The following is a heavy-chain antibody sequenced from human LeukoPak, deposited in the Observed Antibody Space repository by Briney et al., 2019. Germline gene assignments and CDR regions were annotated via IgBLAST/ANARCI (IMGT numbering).Heavy chain of an antibody. V-gene: IGHV3-23*01. CDR2: ISGSGGST. CDR3: AKVLPPWEDEYYFDY. CDR1: GGSISSYY. Sequence: PSETLSLTCTVSGGSISSYYWSWVRQAPGKRLEWVSAISGSGGSTYYADSVKGRFTISRDNSKNTLYLQMNSLRAEDTAVYYCAKVLPPWEDEYYFDYWGQGTLVTVSS. D-gene: IGHD1-26*01. J-gene: IGHJ4*02.